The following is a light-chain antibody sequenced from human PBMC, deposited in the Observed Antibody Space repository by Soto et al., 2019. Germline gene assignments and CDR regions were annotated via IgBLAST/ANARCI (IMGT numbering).Light chain of an antibody. CDR2: KVS. CDR1: QSVSVY. J-gene: IGKJ1*01. Sequence: DIQMTQSPSSLSASIGDTVTIACRASQSVSVYLSWYRQSPGMAPKLLIYKVSSLQGGVPSRFSGRGRGTNFNLTINSLQGEDSAIYYCHQTYSAPWTFGQGTKVEIK. V-gene: IGKV1-39*01. CDR3: HQTYSAPWT.